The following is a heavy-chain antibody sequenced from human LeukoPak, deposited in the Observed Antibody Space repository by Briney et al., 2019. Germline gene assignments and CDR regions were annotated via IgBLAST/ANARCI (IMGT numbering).Heavy chain of an antibody. Sequence: PSETLSPTRTVSGGSMSSYYWSWIRQPPGKGLEWIGYIYDSGSTNYNPSFKSRVTISADTSKKEFSLKLTSVTAADTAVYYCAGGRWLQLPHYWGQGTRLSVSS. J-gene: IGHJ4*02. D-gene: IGHD5-24*01. CDR3: AGGRWLQLPHY. V-gene: IGHV4-59*01. CDR1: GGSMSSYY. CDR2: IYDSGST.